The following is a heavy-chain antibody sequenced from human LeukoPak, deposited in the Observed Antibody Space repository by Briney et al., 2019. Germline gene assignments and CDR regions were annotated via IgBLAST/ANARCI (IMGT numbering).Heavy chain of an antibody. CDR2: MRSSGSTI. D-gene: IGHD3-10*02. CDR3: AELGITMIGGV. V-gene: IGHV3-11*04. Sequence: GGSLRLSCAASGFTLSDYYMNWIRQAPGKGLEWIASMRSSGSTIKYADSVKGRFTISRDNAKNSLYLQMNSLRAEDTAVYYCAELGITMIGGVWGKGTTVTISS. CDR1: GFTLSDYY. J-gene: IGHJ6*04.